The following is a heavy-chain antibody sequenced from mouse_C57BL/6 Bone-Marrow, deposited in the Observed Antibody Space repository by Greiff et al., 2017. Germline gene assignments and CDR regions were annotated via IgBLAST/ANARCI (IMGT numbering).Heavy chain of an antibody. CDR1: GFSFNTYA. V-gene: IGHV10-1*01. Sequence: EVNVVESGGGLVQPKGSLKLSCAASGFSFNTYAMNWVRQAPGKGLEWVARIRSKSNNYATYYADSVKDRFTISRDDSESMLYLQMNNLKTEDTAMYYCVRHYYYGSSYAGSRYAMDYWGQGTSVTVSA. CDR3: VRHYYYGSSYAGSRYAMDY. D-gene: IGHD1-1*01. J-gene: IGHJ4*01. CDR2: IRSKSNNYAT.